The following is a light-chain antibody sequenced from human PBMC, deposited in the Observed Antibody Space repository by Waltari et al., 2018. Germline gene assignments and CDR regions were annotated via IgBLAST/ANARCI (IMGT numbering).Light chain of an antibody. Sequence: EIVSTQSPATLSLSPGERASLPCRASQSVSRDLAWYRQKPGQAPRLLIFDASIRATGTPARFSGSGSGTDFTLTISSLEPEDFAVYYCQQRRDWPLTFGGGTKVEIK. V-gene: IGKV3-11*01. CDR3: QQRRDWPLT. CDR1: QSVSRD. CDR2: DAS. J-gene: IGKJ4*01.